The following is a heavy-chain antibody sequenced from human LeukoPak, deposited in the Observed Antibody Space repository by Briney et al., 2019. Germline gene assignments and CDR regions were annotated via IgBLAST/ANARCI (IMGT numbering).Heavy chain of an antibody. J-gene: IGHJ4*02. CDR1: GGSISSSNW. D-gene: IGHD6-13*01. Sequence: PSETLSLTCAVSGGSISSSNWWSWVRQPPGKGLEWIGEIYHSGSTNYNPSLKSRVTISVDKSKNQFSLKLSSVTAADTAVYYCARVVKAAAGSRDRGYRYWGQGTLVTVSS. CDR3: ARVVKAAAGSRDRGYRY. CDR2: IYHSGST. V-gene: IGHV4-4*02.